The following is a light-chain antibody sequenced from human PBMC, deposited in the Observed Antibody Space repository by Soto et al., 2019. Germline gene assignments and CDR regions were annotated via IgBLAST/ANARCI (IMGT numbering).Light chain of an antibody. J-gene: IGLJ2*01. CDR2: EVT. V-gene: IGLV2-23*02. Sequence: QSVLTQPASVSGSPGQSITISCTGTSSDVGSYNLVSWYQQHPGEAPKVISYEVTKRPSGISNRFSGSKSGKTASLTISGLQAEDEADYFCCSYAGGTSVVVFGGGTQLTVL. CDR1: SSDVGSYNL. CDR3: CSYAGGTSVVV.